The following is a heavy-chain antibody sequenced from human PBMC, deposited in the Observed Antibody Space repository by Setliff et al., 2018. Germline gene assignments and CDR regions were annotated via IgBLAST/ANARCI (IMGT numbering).Heavy chain of an antibody. D-gene: IGHD5-12*01. CDR3: VRGPGPSVVVAIPFDH. J-gene: IGHJ4*02. Sequence: GASVKVSCKASGDSFNNYAISWVRQAPGQGLEWMGGIIPMFGTPAYAQKFQDRVTITTDESTSTAYMELASLRDDDTAVYYCVRGPGPSVVVAIPFDHWGQGSLVTVSS. V-gene: IGHV1-69*05. CDR1: GDSFNNYA. CDR2: IIPMFGTP.